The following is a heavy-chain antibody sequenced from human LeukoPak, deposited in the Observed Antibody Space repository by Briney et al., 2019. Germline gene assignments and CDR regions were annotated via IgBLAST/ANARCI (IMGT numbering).Heavy chain of an antibody. V-gene: IGHV3-21*01. Sequence: KPGGSLRLSCAASGFTFSSYSMNWVRQAPGKGLEWVSSISSSSSYIYYADSVKGRFTISRDNAKNSLYLQMNSLRAEDTAVYYCVRASVAGTYFDYWGQGTLVTVSS. CDR3: VRASVAGTYFDY. D-gene: IGHD6-19*01. J-gene: IGHJ4*02. CDR2: ISSSSSYI. CDR1: GFTFSSYS.